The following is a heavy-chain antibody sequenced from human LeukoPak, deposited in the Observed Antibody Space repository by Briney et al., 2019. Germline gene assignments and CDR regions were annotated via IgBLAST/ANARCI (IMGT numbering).Heavy chain of an antibody. Sequence: ASVKVSCKASGYTFTSYDINWVRQATGQGLEWMGWMNPNSGNTGYAQKFRGRVTMTRNTSISTAYMELSSLRSEDTAVYYCARGSPLDYDILTGVPDYWGQGTLVTVSS. CDR2: MNPNSGNT. CDR1: GYTFTSYD. J-gene: IGHJ4*02. D-gene: IGHD3-9*01. V-gene: IGHV1-8*01. CDR3: ARGSPLDYDILTGVPDY.